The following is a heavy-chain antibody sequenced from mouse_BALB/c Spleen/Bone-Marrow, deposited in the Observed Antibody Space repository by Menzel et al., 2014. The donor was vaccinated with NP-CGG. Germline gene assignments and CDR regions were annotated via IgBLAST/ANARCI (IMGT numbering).Heavy chain of an antibody. Sequence: QVQLQQSGAELVSHGVSVKTSCKGSGYTFTAYAMHWVKQSHAKSLEWIGVISTYYGDASYNQKFKGKVTMTVDKSSSTAYMELARLTSEDSAIYYCARDAMDYWGQGTTVTVAS. CDR1: GYTFTAYA. CDR3: ARDAMDY. J-gene: IGHJ4*01. V-gene: IGHV1S137*01. CDR2: ISTYYGDA.